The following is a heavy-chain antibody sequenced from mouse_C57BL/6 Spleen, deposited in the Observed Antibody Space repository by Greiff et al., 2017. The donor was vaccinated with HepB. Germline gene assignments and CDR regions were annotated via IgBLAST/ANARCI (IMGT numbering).Heavy chain of an antibody. CDR3: TRRVVHPHPFAY. V-gene: IGHV14-4*01. CDR1: GFNIKDDY. J-gene: IGHJ3*01. CDR2: IDPENGDT. D-gene: IGHD1-1*02. Sequence: EVKLVESGAELVRPGASVKLSCTASGFNIKDDYMHWVKQRPEQGLEWIGWIDPENGDTEYASKFQGKATITADTSSNTAYLQLSSLTSEDTAVYYCTRRVVHPHPFAYWGQGTLVTVSA.